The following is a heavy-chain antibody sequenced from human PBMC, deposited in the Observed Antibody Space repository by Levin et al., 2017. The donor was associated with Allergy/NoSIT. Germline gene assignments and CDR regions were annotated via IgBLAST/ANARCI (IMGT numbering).Heavy chain of an antibody. J-gene: IGHJ2*01. V-gene: IGHV4-61*01. D-gene: IGHD3-16*01. Sequence: SETLSLTCTVSGGSVSSGSYYWSWIRQPPGKGLEWIGYIYYSGSTNYNPSLKSRVTISVDTSKNQFSLKLSSVTAADTAVYYCARAPQGGFDLWGRGTLVTVSS. CDR2: IYYSGST. CDR3: ARAPQGGFDL. CDR1: GGSVSSGSYY.